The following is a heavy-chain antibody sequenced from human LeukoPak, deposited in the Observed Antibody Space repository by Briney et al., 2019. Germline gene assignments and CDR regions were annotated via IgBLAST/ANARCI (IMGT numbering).Heavy chain of an antibody. CDR2: ISWNSGSI. V-gene: IGHV3-9*01. J-gene: IGHJ3*02. Sequence: GGSLRLSCAASGFTFDDYATHWVRQAPGKGLEWVSGISWNSGSIGYADSVKGRFTISRDNAKNSLYLQMNSLRAEDTALYYCAKDLQWLVSGAFDIWGQGTMVTVSS. CDR3: AKDLQWLVSGAFDI. D-gene: IGHD6-19*01. CDR1: GFTFDDYA.